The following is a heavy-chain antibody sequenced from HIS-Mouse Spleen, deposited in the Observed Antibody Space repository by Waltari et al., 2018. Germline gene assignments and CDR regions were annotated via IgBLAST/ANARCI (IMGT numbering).Heavy chain of an antibody. D-gene: IGHD6-13*01. J-gene: IGHJ2*01. CDR1: GCPISSSTYY. CDR3: AREIPYSSSWYDWYFDL. Sequence: QLQLQESGPGLVKPSVTLSLTCTVAGCPISSSTYYLGWVRQPPGKGPEWIGSIYYSGSTYYNPSLKSRVTISVDTSKNQFSLKLSSVTAADTAVYYCAREIPYSSSWYDWYFDLWGRGTLVTVSS. CDR2: IYYSGST. V-gene: IGHV4-39*07.